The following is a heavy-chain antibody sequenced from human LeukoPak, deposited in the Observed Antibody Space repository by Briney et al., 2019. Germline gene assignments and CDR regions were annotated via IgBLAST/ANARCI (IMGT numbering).Heavy chain of an antibody. CDR3: ARACQHDYYYYYMDV. Sequence: PSETLSLTCTVSGGSISSGSYYWSWIRQPAGKGLEWIGRIYTSGSTNYNPSLKSRVTISVDTSKNQFSLKLSSVTAADTAVYYCARACQHDYYYYYMDVWGKGTTVTVSS. J-gene: IGHJ6*03. V-gene: IGHV4-61*02. CDR2: IYTSGST. CDR1: GGSISSGSYY.